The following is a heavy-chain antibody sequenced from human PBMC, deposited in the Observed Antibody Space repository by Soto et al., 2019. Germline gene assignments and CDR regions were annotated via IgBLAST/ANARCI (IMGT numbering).Heavy chain of an antibody. J-gene: IGHJ6*03. CDR1: GFTFSDYD. D-gene: IGHD6-13*01. CDR2: ISSSGTTI. Sequence: PGGSLRLSCAASGFTFSDYDMSWIRPAPGKGLEWVSYISSSGTTIYYADSVKGRFTISRDNAKNSLYLQMNSLRAEDTAVYYCAGGSSSWYSYYYMDVWGKGTTVTVSS. V-gene: IGHV3-11*01. CDR3: AGGSSSWYSYYYMDV.